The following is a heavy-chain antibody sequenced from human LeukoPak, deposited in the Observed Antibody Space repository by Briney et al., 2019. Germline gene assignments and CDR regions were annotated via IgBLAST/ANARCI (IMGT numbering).Heavy chain of an antibody. CDR1: GFTFSSYA. Sequence: GGSLRLSCAASGFTFSSYAMHWVRQAPGKGLEWVAAISYDGSNKYYADSVKGRFTISRDNSKNTLYLQMNSLRAEDTAVYYCARSRVEMATNLDYWDQGTLVTVSS. CDR2: ISYDGSNK. CDR3: ARSRVEMATNLDY. D-gene: IGHD5-24*01. J-gene: IGHJ4*02. V-gene: IGHV3-30-3*01.